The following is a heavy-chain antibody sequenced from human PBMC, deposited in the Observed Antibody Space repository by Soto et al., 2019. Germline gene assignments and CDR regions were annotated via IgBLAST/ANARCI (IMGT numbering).Heavy chain of an antibody. Sequence: SETLSLTCTVSGGSISSSSYYWGWIRQPPGKGLEWIGSIYYSGSTYYNPSLKSRVTISVDTSKNQFSLKLSSVTAADTAVYYCARFIVAVVDATGWFDPWGQGTLVTVSS. CDR3: ARFIVAVVDATGWFDP. CDR2: IYYSGST. V-gene: IGHV4-39*01. D-gene: IGHD2-15*01. J-gene: IGHJ5*02. CDR1: GGSISSSSYY.